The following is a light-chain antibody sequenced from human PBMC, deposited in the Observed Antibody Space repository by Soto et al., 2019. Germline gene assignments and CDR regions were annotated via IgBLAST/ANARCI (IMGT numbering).Light chain of an antibody. J-gene: IGLJ1*01. Sequence: QSVLPQPASGYGSPGQSIAIACTGTSSDVGAYDYVSWYQQHPDKAPKLIIYEVTHRPSGVSNRFSGSKSGNTASLTISGLQGEDEADYYCSSLRSGSTRVFGNGTKLTVL. CDR3: SSLRSGSTRV. CDR1: SSDVGAYDY. V-gene: IGLV2-14*01. CDR2: EVT.